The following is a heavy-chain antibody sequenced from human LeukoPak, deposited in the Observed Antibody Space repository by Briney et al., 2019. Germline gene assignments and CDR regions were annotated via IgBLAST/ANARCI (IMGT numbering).Heavy chain of an antibody. CDR3: ARSSSSSDWFDP. D-gene: IGHD6-6*01. CDR1: GYTFTSYY. Sequence: ASVKVSCKASGYTFTSYYMHWVRQAPGQGLEWMGWINPNSGGTNYAQKFQGRVTMTRDTSISTAYMELSRLRSDDTAVYYCARSSSSSDWFDPWGQGTLVTVSS. J-gene: IGHJ5*02. V-gene: IGHV1-2*02. CDR2: INPNSGGT.